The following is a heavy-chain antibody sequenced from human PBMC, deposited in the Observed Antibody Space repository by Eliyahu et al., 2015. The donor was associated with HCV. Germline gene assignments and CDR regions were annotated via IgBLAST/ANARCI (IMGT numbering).Heavy chain of an antibody. V-gene: IGHV3-21*01. CDR1: GFXFXSYS. J-gene: IGHJ5*02. CDR3: ARDSGSGSYTHRWFDP. D-gene: IGHD3-10*01. Sequence: EVQLVESGGGLVKPGGSLRLSCAASGFXFXSYSMNWVRQAPGKGLEWVSSISSSSSYIYYADSVKGRFTISRDNAKNSLYLQMNSLRAEDTAVYYCARDSGSGSYTHRWFDPWGQGTLVTVSS. CDR2: ISSSSSYI.